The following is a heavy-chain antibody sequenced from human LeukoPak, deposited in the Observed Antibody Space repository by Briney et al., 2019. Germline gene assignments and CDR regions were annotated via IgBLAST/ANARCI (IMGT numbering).Heavy chain of an antibody. V-gene: IGHV1-69*04. CDR1: GGTFSSYT. J-gene: IGHJ4*02. CDR2: IIPILGIA. CDR3: ARDRGDIVVVPAGTPDY. D-gene: IGHD2-2*01. Sequence: ASVKVSCKASGGTFSSYTISWVRQAPGQGVEWMGRIIPILGIANYAQKFQGRVTINADKSTSTAYMELSSLRSEDTAVYYCARDRGDIVVVPAGTPDYWGQGTLVTVSS.